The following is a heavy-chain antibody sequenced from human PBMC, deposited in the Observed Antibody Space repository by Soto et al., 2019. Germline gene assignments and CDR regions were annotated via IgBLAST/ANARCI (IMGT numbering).Heavy chain of an antibody. CDR1: GYTFTGYY. CDR3: ARVGYDILTGYPHWFDP. V-gene: IGHV1-2*02. Sequence: ASVQVSCKASGYTFTGYYMHWVRQAPGQGLEWMGWINPNSGGTNYAQKFQGRVTMTRDTSISTAYMELSRLRSDDTAVYYCARVGYDILTGYPHWFDPWGQGTLVTVSS. J-gene: IGHJ5*02. D-gene: IGHD3-9*01. CDR2: INPNSGGT.